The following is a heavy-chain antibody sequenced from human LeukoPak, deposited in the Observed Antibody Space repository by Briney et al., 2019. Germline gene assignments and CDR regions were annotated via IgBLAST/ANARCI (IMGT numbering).Heavy chain of an antibody. CDR2: ISGSGESA. CDR1: GFTFSSYA. V-gene: IGHV3-23*01. D-gene: IGHD2-21*02. CDR3: AKDYKICGRDCYSYYLDS. Sequence: GGSLRFSCAASGFTFSSYAMNWVRQAPGKGPEWVSGISGSGESAYYADSVKGHFTVSRDNSKNTLYLQMHSLTAEDTAIYYCAKDYKICGRDCYSYYLDSWGQGTLVTVSS. J-gene: IGHJ4*02.